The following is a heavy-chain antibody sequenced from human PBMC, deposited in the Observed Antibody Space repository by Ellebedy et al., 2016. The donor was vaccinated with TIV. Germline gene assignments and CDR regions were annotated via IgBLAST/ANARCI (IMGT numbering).Heavy chain of an antibody. CDR1: GFTFRSDA. CDR2: ISYDSSQK. V-gene: IGHV3-30*18. J-gene: IGHJ4*02. CDR3: AKEEGPEAGTLPH. D-gene: IGHD6-13*01. Sequence: PGGSLRLSCTASGFTFRSDAMHWVRQAPGKGLEWIALISYDSSQKYFAPSVKARFTVSRDNSNNTVFLEMHRLTSDDTAVYYCAKEEGPEAGTLPHWGQGAPVTVSS.